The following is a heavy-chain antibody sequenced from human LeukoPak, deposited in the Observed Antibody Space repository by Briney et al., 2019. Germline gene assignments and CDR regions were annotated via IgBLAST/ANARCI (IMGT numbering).Heavy chain of an antibody. CDR1: GYTFTSYD. V-gene: IGHV1-8*01. CDR3: AREGDILTGYTLDY. D-gene: IGHD3-9*01. CDR2: MNPNSGNT. Sequence: ASVKVSCKASGYTFTSYDINWVRQATGQGLEWMGWMNPNSGNTGYAQKFQGRVTMTRNTSISTAYMELSSLRSEDTAVYYCAREGDILTGYTLDYWGQGTLVTVSS. J-gene: IGHJ4*02.